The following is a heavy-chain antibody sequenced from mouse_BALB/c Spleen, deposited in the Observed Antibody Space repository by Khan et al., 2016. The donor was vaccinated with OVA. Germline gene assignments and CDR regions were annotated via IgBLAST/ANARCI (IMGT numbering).Heavy chain of an antibody. CDR3: ARSLYYGYGYALDC. CDR2: ISSTGGT. J-gene: IGHJ4*01. V-gene: IGHV3-2*02. D-gene: IGHD2-2*01. CDR1: GYSITSDYA. Sequence: EVKLLESGPGLVKPSQSLSLTCTVTGYSITSDYAWNWIRQFPGNKLEWMGYISSTGGTSYNPSLKSRISITRDTSKNQFFLQLKTVTAKYTSTYYCARSLYYGYGYALDCWGRGTLVTVSS.